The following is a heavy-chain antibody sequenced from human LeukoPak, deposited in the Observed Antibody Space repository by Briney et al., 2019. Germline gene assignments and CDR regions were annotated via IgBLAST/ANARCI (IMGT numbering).Heavy chain of an antibody. J-gene: IGHJ4*02. V-gene: IGHV3-23*01. CDR1: GFRFSSYV. D-gene: IGHD1-26*01. CDR3: ARVDSGNYDY. CDR2: IDGSDGAS. Sequence: GGSLRLSCAASGFRFSSYVMSWVRQAPGKGLEYVSSIDGSDGASYYADSVKGRFTISRDNSKNTLFLQMNSLRVEDTAVYYCARVDSGNYDYWGQGTLLTVSS.